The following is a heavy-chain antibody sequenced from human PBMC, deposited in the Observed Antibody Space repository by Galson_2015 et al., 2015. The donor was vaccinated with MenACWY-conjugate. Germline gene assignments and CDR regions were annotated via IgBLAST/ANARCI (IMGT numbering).Heavy chain of an antibody. D-gene: IGHD2-2*01. CDR1: GGSISSYY. V-gene: IGHV4-59*08. Sequence: ETLSLTCSVSGGSISSYYWSWIRQPPGKGLEYIGYIYNSGGINYNPSLKSRATMLVDTSKNLFSLKLSSVTAADTAVYYCARLGARLGRTTNCYSCDWFDLWGQGTLVTVSS. CDR3: ARLGARLGRTTNCYSCDWFDL. J-gene: IGHJ5*01. CDR2: IYNSGGI.